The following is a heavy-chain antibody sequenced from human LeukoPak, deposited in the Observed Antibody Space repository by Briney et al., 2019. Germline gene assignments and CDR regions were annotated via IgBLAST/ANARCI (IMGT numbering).Heavy chain of an antibody. CDR2: INPNSGGT. J-gene: IGHJ4*02. V-gene: IGHV1-2*06. Sequence: APVKVSCKASGYTFTGYYMHWVRQAPGHGLEWMGRINPNSGGTNYAQKFQGRVTMTRDTSISTAYMELSRLRSDDTAVYYCAKGDSSSFDYWGQGTLVTVSS. CDR3: AKGDSSSFDY. CDR1: GYTFTGYY. D-gene: IGHD6-13*01.